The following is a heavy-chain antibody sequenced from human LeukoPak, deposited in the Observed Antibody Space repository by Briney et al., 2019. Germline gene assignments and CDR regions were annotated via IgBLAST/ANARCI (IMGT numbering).Heavy chain of an antibody. D-gene: IGHD3-22*01. V-gene: IGHV3-23*01. CDR3: AKVQPFYYYDSSGYYYFDY. CDR2: ISGSGGST. J-gene: IGHJ4*02. Sequence: GGSLRLSCAASGFTFSSEAMSWVRQAPGKGLEWVSAISGSGGSTYYADSVKGRFTISRDNSKNTLYLQMNSLRAEDTAVYYCAKVQPFYYYDSSGYYYFDYWGQGTLVTVSS. CDR1: GFTFSSEA.